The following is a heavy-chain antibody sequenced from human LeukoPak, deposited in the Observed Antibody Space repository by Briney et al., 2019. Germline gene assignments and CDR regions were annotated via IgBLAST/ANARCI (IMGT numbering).Heavy chain of an antibody. CDR3: ARVCDWGYFDY. V-gene: IGHV3-7*01. D-gene: IGHD2-21*02. Sequence: GGSLRLSCAASGFTFSSYSMNWVRQAPGRGLEWVANVKQDASEKYYVDSVKGRFTIPSDNAESSLYLQMNSLKVEDTAVYYCARVCDWGYFDYWGRGTLVTVSS. CDR1: GFTFSSYS. J-gene: IGHJ4*01. CDR2: VKQDASEK.